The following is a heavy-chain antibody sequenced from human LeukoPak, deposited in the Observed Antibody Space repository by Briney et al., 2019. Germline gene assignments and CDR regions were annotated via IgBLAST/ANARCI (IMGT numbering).Heavy chain of an antibody. CDR3: ARDLPYSSSWSYYYGMDV. J-gene: IGHJ6*04. CDR2: ISAYNGNT. CDR1: GYTFTSYG. D-gene: IGHD6-13*01. Sequence: ASVKVSCKASGYTFTSYGISWVQQAPGQGLEWMGWISAYNGNTNYAQKLQGRVTMTTDTSTSTAYMELRSLRSDNTAVYYCARDLPYSSSWSYYYGMDVWGKGTTVTVSS. V-gene: IGHV1-18*04.